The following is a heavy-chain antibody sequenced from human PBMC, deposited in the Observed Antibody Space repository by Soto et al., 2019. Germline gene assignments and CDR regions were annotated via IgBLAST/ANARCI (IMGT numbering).Heavy chain of an antibody. CDR2: IWRDGSKI. CDR3: ARDLAKGSYFDF. J-gene: IGHJ4*02. D-gene: IGHD3-10*01. CDR1: GFAFNTQG. Sequence: HPGGSLRLSCAASGFAFNTQGMHWLRQTPDKGLEWVALIWRDGSKIYYADSVKGRFTISRDNSKSTLYLQMDSLRAEDTATYYCARDLAKGSYFDFWGQGTLVTVSS. V-gene: IGHV3-33*01.